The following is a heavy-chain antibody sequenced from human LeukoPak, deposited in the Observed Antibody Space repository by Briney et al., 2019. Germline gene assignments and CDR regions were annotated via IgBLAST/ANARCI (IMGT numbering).Heavy chain of an antibody. D-gene: IGHD3-3*01. Sequence: PSETLSLTCTVSGGSISSSYSYWGWIRQPPGKGLEWIGNIYYSGSTYYNPSLKSRVTISVDTSKNQFSLKLSSVTAADTAVYYCARERTGHDFWSGYYPYYFDYWGQGTLVTVSS. CDR2: IYYSGST. J-gene: IGHJ4*02. CDR3: ARERTGHDFWSGYYPYYFDY. CDR1: GGSISSSYSY. V-gene: IGHV4-39*07.